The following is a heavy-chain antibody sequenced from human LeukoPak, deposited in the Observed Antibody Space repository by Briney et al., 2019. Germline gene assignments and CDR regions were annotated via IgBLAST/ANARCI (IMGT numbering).Heavy chain of an antibody. J-gene: IGHJ4*02. CDR1: GGSISSSSYY. Sequence: SETLSFTCTVSGGSISSSSYYWGWIRQPPGKGLEWIGSIYYSGSTYYNPSLKSRVTISVDTSKNQFSLKLSSVTAADTAVYYCATYGYSYGLDYWGQGTLVTVSS. D-gene: IGHD5-18*01. CDR3: ATYGYSYGLDY. V-gene: IGHV4-39*01. CDR2: IYYSGST.